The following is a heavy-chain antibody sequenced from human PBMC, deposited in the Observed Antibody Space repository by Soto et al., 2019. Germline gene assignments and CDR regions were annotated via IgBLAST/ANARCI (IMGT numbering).Heavy chain of an antibody. CDR3: TVAVAVPAAIHYYGMDV. V-gene: IGHV3-73*02. CDR1: GFTFSGSA. D-gene: IGHD2-2*01. J-gene: IGHJ6*02. CDR2: FRSKAYSYAT. Sequence: EVQLVESGGGLVQPGGSLKLSCAASGFTFSGSAMHWVRQASGKGLEWVGRFRSKAYSYATAYAASVKGRFTISRDDLKNTTYLKMNSLKTEDTAVYYCTVAVAVPAAIHYYGMDVRGQGTTVTVS.